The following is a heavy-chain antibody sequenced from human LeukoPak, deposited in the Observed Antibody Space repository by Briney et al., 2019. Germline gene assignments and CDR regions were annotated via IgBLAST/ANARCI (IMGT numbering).Heavy chain of an antibody. CDR3: ARHIGGGIEDMDV. J-gene: IGHJ6*03. D-gene: IGHD3-16*02. Sequence: SETLSLTCTVSGGSVGTYYWSWIRQSPGKGLEWIGYIYVTGTRYNPYLQSRVTISVDRSRNQFFLKMSSVTAADTAVYYCARHIGGGIEDMDVWGKGTKVIVSS. V-gene: IGHV4-59*08. CDR1: GGSVGTYY. CDR2: IYVTGT.